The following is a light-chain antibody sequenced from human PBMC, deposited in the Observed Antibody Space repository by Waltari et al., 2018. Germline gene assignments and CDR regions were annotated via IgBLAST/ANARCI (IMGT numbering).Light chain of an antibody. CDR2: DAS. V-gene: IGKV1-5*01. CDR1: QSISSW. CDR3: QQYNSYSLYT. Sequence: DIQMTQSPSTLSASVGDRVTITCRASQSISSWLVWYQQKPGKAPKLRIYDASSLERGVPSRFSGSGSGTEFTLTISSLQPDDFATYYCQQYNSYSLYTFGQGTKLEIK. J-gene: IGKJ2*01.